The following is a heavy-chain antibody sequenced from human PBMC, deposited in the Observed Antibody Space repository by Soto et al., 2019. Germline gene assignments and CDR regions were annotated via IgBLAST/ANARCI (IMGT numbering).Heavy chain of an antibody. J-gene: IGHJ3*02. D-gene: IGHD5-12*01. CDR3: ARPIHSGYEVIEGRGFDI. Sequence: PGESVQISCNVSTFTVPHYWIAWVRQMPGKGLEYLGIIFPSDSETKYSPSFQGQVTISSDASISAIYLHLSSLRASDTGMYYRARPIHSGYEVIEGRGFDIWGQGIMVTVSS. CDR2: IFPSDSET. CDR1: TFTVPHYW. V-gene: IGHV5-51*01.